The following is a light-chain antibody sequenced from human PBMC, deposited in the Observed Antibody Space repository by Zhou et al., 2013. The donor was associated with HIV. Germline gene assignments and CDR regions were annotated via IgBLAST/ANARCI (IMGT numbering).Light chain of an antibody. CDR3: QQYDNLPRT. CDR1: QDISNY. CDR2: DAS. J-gene: IGKJ1*01. V-gene: IGKV1-33*01. Sequence: DIQMTQSPSSLSASVGDRVTITCQASQDISNYLNWYQQKPGKAPKLLIYDASNLETGVPSRFSGSGSGTDFTFTISSLQPEDIATYYCQQYDNLPRTFGRRT.